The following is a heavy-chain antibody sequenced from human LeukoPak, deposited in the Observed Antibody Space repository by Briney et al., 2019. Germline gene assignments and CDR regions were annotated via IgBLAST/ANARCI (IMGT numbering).Heavy chain of an antibody. CDR2: INIYGSST. CDR3: ARAVYYGSGTYVP. Sequence: TGGSLRLSCAASGFTFSSYWMHWVRQAPGKGRVWVSRINIYGSSTNYADSVKGRFTISRDNAKNTLYLQMNSLRAEDTAVYYCARAVYYGSGTYVPWGQGTLVTVSS. D-gene: IGHD3-10*01. CDR1: GFTFSSYW. V-gene: IGHV3-74*01. J-gene: IGHJ5*02.